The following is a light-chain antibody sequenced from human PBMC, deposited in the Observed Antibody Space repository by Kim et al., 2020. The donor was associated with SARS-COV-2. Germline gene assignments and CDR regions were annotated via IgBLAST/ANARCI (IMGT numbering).Light chain of an antibody. CDR2: GAS. J-gene: IGKJ1*01. CDR3: QQYDTSRT. Sequence: LSPGERATLSCRASESVSGSYLAWYQQKPGQAPRLLINGASSRATGIPDRFSGSGSGTDFTLTISRLEPEDSAVYYCQQYDTSRTFCEGTKVDIK. V-gene: IGKV3-20*01. CDR1: ESVSGSY.